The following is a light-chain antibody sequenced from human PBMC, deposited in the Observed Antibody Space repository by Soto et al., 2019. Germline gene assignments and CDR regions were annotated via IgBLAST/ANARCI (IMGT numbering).Light chain of an antibody. J-gene: IGLJ1*01. CDR1: SSDVGDYNY. Sequence: QSALTQPASVSGSPGQSITISCTGTSSDVGDYNYVSWYQQHPGKAPKLMIYEVSNRPSGVSNRFSGSKSGNTASLTISGLQAEDAAHYYCSSYTSSYVFGTGTKLTVL. CDR2: EVS. V-gene: IGLV2-14*01. CDR3: SSYTSSYV.